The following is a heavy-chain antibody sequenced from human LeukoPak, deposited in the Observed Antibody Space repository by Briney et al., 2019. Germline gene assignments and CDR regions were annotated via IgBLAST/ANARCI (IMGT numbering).Heavy chain of an antibody. CDR2: ISSSSSYI. CDR1: GFTFSSYS. D-gene: IGHD5-18*01. CDR3: ARATWIQLSQARGYFDY. V-gene: IGHV3-21*01. Sequence: GGYLRLSCAASGFTFSSYSMNWVRQAPGKGLEWVSSISSSSSYIYYADSVKGRFTISRDNAKNSLYLQMNSLRAEDTAVYYCARATWIQLSQARGYFDYWGQGTLVTVSS. J-gene: IGHJ4*02.